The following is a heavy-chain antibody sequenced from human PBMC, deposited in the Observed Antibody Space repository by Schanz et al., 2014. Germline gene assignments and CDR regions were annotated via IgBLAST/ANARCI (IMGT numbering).Heavy chain of an antibody. CDR1: GITFSSHS. Sequence: EVHLVESGGGLVQPGGSLRLSCAASGITFSSHSFNWVRQAPGKGLEWISYITYNGGTIYYADSVKGRFTISRDNAKNSLDLEMNSLRAEDTALYYCARDRTNTDLDYWGQGTLVTVSS. CDR2: ITYNGGTI. J-gene: IGHJ4*02. CDR3: ARDRTNTDLDY. V-gene: IGHV3-48*01.